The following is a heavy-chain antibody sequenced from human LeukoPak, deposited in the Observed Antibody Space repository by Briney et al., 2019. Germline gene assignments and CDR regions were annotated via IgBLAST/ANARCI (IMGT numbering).Heavy chain of an antibody. J-gene: IGHJ4*02. CDR2: INPSGGST. D-gene: IGHD1-1*01. V-gene: IGHV1-46*01. CDR1: GYTFTGYY. Sequence: ASVKVSCKASGYTFTGYYMHWVRQAPGQGLEWMGVINPSGGSTRYAQKFQGRVTMTGDPSTRTVYMELSSLTSGDTAVYYCARGTTDAYWGQGTPVTVSS. CDR3: ARGTTDAY.